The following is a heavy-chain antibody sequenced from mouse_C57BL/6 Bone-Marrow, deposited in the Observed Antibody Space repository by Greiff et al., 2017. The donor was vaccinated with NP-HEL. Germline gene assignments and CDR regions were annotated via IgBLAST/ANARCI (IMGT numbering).Heavy chain of an antibody. CDR1: GYTFTSYG. CDR2: IYPRSGNT. CDR3: ARDLLGFAY. D-gene: IGHD2-10*01. V-gene: IGHV1-81*01. J-gene: IGHJ3*01. Sequence: VQLQQSGAELARPGASVKLSCKASGYTFTSYGISWVKQRTGQGLEWIGEIYPRSGNTYYNEKFKGKATLTADKSYSTAYMELRSLTSEDSAVYFCARDLLGFAYWGQGTLVTVSA.